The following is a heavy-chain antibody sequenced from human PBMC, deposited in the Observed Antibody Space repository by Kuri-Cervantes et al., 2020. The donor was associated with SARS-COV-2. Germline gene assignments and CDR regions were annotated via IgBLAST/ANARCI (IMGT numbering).Heavy chain of an antibody. Sequence: GESLKISCKGSGYSFTSYWIGWVRQMPGKGLEWMGIIYPGDSDTRYSPSFQGQVTISADKSISTTYLQWSSLKASDTAMYYCARHLQHETVAGTPLDYWGQGTTVTVSS. CDR1: GYSFTSYW. CDR3: ARHLQHETVAGTPLDY. D-gene: IGHD6-19*01. V-gene: IGHV5-51*01. CDR2: IYPGDSDT. J-gene: IGHJ4*03.